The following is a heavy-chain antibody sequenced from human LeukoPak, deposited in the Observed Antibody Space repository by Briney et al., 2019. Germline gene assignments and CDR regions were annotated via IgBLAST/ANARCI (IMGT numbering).Heavy chain of an antibody. CDR3: ARGTHCSSTSCYRGYYYMDV. CDR2: ISAYNGNT. V-gene: IGHV1-18*01. CDR1: GYTFTSYG. J-gene: IGHJ6*03. D-gene: IGHD2-2*01. Sequence: ASVKVSCKASGYTFTSYGISWVRQAAGQGLEGMGWISAYNGNTNYAQKLQGRATMTTDTSTSTAYMELRSLRSDDTAVYYCARGTHCSSTSCYRGYYYMDVWGKGTTVTVSS.